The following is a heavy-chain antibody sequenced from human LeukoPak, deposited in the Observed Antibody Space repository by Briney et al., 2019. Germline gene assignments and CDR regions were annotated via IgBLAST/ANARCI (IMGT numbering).Heavy chain of an antibody. J-gene: IGHJ5*02. CDR1: GGTFSSYA. V-gene: IGHV1-69*13. CDR3: AREVPGDFWSGYYTGSWFDP. D-gene: IGHD3-3*01. Sequence: GASVKVSCTASGGTFSSYAISWVRQAPGQGLEWMGVIIPIFGTANYAQKFQGRVTITADESTSTAYMELSSLRSEDTAVYYCAREVPGDFWSGYYTGSWFDPWGQGTLVTVSS. CDR2: IIPIFGTA.